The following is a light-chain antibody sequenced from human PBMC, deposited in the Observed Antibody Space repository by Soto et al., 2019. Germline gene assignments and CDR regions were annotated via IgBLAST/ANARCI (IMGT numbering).Light chain of an antibody. CDR3: QQSYSTLPIT. CDR1: QSISSY. CDR2: AAS. Sequence: DIQMTQSPSSLSASVGDRVTITCRASQSISSYLNWYQQKPGKAPKLLIYAASSLQSGVPSRFSGSGSGTDFTLTIISLQPEDVATYYCQQSYSTLPITFGQGTRLEIK. V-gene: IGKV1-39*01. J-gene: IGKJ5*01.